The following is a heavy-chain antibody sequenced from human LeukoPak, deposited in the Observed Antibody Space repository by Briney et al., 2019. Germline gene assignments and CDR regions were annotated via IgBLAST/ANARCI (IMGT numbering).Heavy chain of an antibody. CDR3: ARWASKGGMDV. V-gene: IGHV3-20*04. D-gene: IGHD3-16*01. CDR1: GCTFGDYG. Sequence: AGSLRLSCAASGCTFGDYGLSWVRQGPGKGLEWVCVSNWNGGSSGYADSVKGRFTSSRDKAKNPFSLKLNSLRAEDTALYYCARWASKGGMDVWGKGTTVTVSS. CDR2: SNWNGGSS. J-gene: IGHJ6*04.